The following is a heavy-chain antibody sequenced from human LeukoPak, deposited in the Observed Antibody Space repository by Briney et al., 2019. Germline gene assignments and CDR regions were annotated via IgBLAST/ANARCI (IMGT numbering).Heavy chain of an antibody. Sequence: GASVKVSCKASDYTFTSFGIIWVRQAPGQGLEWMGWISAYNGNTNYAQKLQGRVTMTTDTSTSTAYMELRSLRSDDTAVYYCARDPTFYSSGWYNGNYYYYMDVWGKGTTVTISS. V-gene: IGHV1-18*01. CDR1: DYTFTSFG. CDR2: ISAYNGNT. CDR3: ARDPTFYSSGWYNGNYYYYMDV. J-gene: IGHJ6*03. D-gene: IGHD6-19*01.